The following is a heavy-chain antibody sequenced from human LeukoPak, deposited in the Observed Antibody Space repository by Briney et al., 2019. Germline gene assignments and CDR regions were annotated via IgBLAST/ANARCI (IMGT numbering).Heavy chain of an antibody. CDR3: ARSIMYGDHGEDI. V-gene: IGHV3-30*03. Sequence: GGSLRLSCAASGFTFSSYGMHWVRQAPGKGLEWVAVISYDGSNKYYVDSVKGRFTISRDNAKNTLYLQMDSLRAEDAAIYYCARSIMYGDHGEDIWGQGTVVAVSS. J-gene: IGHJ3*02. CDR1: GFTFSSYG. D-gene: IGHD4-17*01. CDR2: ISYDGSNK.